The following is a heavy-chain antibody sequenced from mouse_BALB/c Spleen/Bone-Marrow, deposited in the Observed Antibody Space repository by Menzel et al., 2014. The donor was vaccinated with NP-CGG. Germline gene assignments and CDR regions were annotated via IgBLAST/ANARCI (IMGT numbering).Heavy chain of an antibody. CDR2: ISYSGNT. J-gene: IGHJ2*01. V-gene: IGHV3-8*02. CDR1: GDSITSGH. D-gene: IGHD2-3*01. CDR3: ATHDGYCFDY. Sequence: DVKLVESGPSLVKPSQTLSLTCPVTGDSITSGHWNWIRKFPGNKLEYMGYISYSGNTYYNPSLKSRISITRDTSKNPYYLQLNSVTTEDTATYYCATHDGYCFDYWGQGTPLTVSP.